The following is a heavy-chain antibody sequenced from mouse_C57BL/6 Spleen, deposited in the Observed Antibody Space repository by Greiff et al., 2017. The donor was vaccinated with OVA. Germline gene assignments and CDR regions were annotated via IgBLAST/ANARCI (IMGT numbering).Heavy chain of an antibody. Sequence: LQESGPELVKPGASVKISCKASGYAFSSSWMNWVKQRPGKGLEWIGRIYPGDGDTNYNGKFKGKATLTADKSSSTAYMQLSSLTSEDSAVYFCAEGSNSFAYWGQGTLVTVSA. CDR1: GYAFSSSW. V-gene: IGHV1-82*01. D-gene: IGHD2-5*01. CDR3: AEGSNSFAY. CDR2: IYPGDGDT. J-gene: IGHJ3*01.